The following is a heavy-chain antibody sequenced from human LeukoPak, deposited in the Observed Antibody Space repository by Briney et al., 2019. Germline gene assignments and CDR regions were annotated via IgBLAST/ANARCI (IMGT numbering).Heavy chain of an antibody. J-gene: IGHJ3*02. CDR1: GYSFTSNW. V-gene: IGHV5-51*01. CDR2: IYPGDSDT. D-gene: IGHD3-22*01. CDR3: ARRGLYDSSGGRGAFDI. Sequence: HGESLKISCKGSGYSFTSNWIGWVRQTPGKGLEWMGIIYPGDSDTRYSPSFQGQVTISADKSISTAYLQWSSLKASDTAMYYCARRGLYDSSGGRGAFDIWGQGTMVTVSS.